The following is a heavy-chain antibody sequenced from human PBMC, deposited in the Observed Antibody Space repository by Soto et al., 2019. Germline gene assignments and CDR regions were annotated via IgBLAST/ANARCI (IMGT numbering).Heavy chain of an antibody. D-gene: IGHD3-3*01. CDR1: GGSVSDKTYY. Sequence: SETLSLTCSVSGGSVSDKTYYWSWIRQPPGKGLEWIGEINHSGSTNYNPSLKSRVTISIDMSKNQFSLKLSSVTAADTAVYYCARGVVMTTISYYGMDVWGQGTT. V-gene: IGHV4-34*01. CDR2: INHSGST. CDR3: ARGVVMTTISYYGMDV. J-gene: IGHJ6*02.